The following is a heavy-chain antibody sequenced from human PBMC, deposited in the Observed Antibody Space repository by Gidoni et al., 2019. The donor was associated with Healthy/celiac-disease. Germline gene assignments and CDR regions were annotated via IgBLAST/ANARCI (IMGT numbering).Heavy chain of an antibody. Sequence: EVQLVESGGGLVQPGRSLRLSCAASGFPFVDSAMHWVRQAPGKGLEWVSGISWNSGSIGYADSVKGRFTISRDNAKNSLYLQMNSLRAEDTALYYCAKDNTPYVWGSYRSWGFDYWGQGTLVTVSS. CDR2: ISWNSGSI. CDR1: GFPFVDSA. V-gene: IGHV3-9*01. D-gene: IGHD3-16*02. J-gene: IGHJ4*02. CDR3: AKDNTPYVWGSYRSWGFDY.